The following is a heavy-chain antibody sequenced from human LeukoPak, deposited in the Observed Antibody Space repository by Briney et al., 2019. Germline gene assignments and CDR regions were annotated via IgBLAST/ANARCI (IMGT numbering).Heavy chain of an antibody. V-gene: IGHV4-34*01. Sequence: PSETLSLTCAVYGGSFSGYSWSWIRQPPGKGLEWIGEINHSGSTNYNPSLKSRVTISVDTSKNQFSLKLSSVTAADTAVYYCARAGYGDYWLDPWGQGTLVTVSS. CDR2: INHSGST. D-gene: IGHD4-17*01. CDR1: GGSFSGYS. J-gene: IGHJ5*02. CDR3: ARAGYGDYWLDP.